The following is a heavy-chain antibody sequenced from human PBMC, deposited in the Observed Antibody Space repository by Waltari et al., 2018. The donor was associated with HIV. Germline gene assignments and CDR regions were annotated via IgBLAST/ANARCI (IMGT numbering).Heavy chain of an antibody. Sequence: EFLLVISSKGGSTYYANSVKGRFTISRDNSKNPLYLQMGSLRAEDMAVYYCARDWAAYFFGSESYHGALDYWGQGTLVTVSS. D-gene: IGHD3-10*01. V-gene: IGHV3-64*01. CDR2: ISSKGGST. J-gene: IGHJ4*02. CDR3: ARDWAAYFFGSESYHGALDY.